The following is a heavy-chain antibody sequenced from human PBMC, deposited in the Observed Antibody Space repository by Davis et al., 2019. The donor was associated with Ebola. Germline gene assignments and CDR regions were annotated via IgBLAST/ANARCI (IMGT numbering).Heavy chain of an antibody. Sequence: MPSETLSPTCAVYGGSFSGYYWSWIRQLPGKGLEWIGEINHSGSTNYNPSLKSRVTISVDTSKNQFSLKLSSVTAADTAVYYCARDYHYDFWSGYYYYGMDVWGQGTTVTVSS. CDR2: INHSGST. CDR1: GGSFSGYY. J-gene: IGHJ6*02. D-gene: IGHD3-3*01. CDR3: ARDYHYDFWSGYYYYGMDV. V-gene: IGHV4-34*01.